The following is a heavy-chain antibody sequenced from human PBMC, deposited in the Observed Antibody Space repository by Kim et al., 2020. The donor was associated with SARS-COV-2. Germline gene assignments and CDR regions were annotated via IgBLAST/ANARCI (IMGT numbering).Heavy chain of an antibody. Sequence: SETLSLTCTVSGGSISSYYWSWIRQPPGKGLEWIGYIYYSGSTNYNPSLKSRVTISVDTSKNQFSLKLSSVTAADTAVYYCARDLGKFWYMDVWGKGTTVTVSS. D-gene: IGHD3-3*01. CDR2: IYYSGST. CDR1: GGSISSYY. V-gene: IGHV4-59*01. CDR3: ARDLGKFWYMDV. J-gene: IGHJ6*03.